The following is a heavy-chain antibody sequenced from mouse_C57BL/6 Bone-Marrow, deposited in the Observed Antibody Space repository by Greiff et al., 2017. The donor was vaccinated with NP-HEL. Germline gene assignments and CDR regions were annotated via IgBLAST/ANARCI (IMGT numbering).Heavy chain of an antibody. D-gene: IGHD1-1*01. Sequence: EVQLQQSGPELVKPGASVKISCKASGYTFTDYYMNWVKQSHGKSLEWIGDINPNNGGTSYNQKFKGKATLTVDKSSSTAYMELRSLTSEDSAVYYCARSGTVVPSTWYFDVWGTGTTVTVSS. CDR2: INPNNGGT. CDR1: GYTFTDYY. V-gene: IGHV1-26*01. J-gene: IGHJ1*03. CDR3: ARSGTVVPSTWYFDV.